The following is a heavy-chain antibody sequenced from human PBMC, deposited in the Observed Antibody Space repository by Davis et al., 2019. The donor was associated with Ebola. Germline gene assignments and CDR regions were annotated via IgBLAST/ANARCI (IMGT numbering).Heavy chain of an antibody. CDR3: ARDHQGYSGYDQVYYYYYMDV. CDR1: GFTFSSYA. Sequence: GESLKISCAASGFTFSSYAMSWVRQAPGKGLEWVSAISGSGGSTYYADSVKGRFTISRDNSKNTLYLEMNSLRAEDTAVYYCARDHQGYSGYDQVYYYYYMDVWGKGTTVTVSS. D-gene: IGHD5-12*01. J-gene: IGHJ6*03. CDR2: ISGSGGST. V-gene: IGHV3-23*01.